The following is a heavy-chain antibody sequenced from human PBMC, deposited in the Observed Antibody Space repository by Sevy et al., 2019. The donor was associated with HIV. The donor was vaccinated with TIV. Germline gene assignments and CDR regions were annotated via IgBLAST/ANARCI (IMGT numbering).Heavy chain of an antibody. CDR3: AGVEMVTKIYYGMDV. V-gene: IGHV3-53*01. CDR2: IYSGGST. J-gene: IGHJ6*02. CDR1: GFTVSSNY. Sequence: GGSLRLSCAASGFTVSSNYMSWVRQAPGKGLEWVSVIYSGGSTYYADSVKGRFTISRDNSKNTLYLQMNSLRAEDTAVYYCAGVEMVTKIYYGMDVWGQGTTVTVSS. D-gene: IGHD5-18*01.